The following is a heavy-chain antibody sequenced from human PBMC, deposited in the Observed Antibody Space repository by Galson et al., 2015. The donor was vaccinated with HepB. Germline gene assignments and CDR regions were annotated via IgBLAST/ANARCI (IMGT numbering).Heavy chain of an antibody. J-gene: IGHJ4*02. V-gene: IGHV3-66*02. CDR1: GFTVSSNS. Sequence: SLRLSCAASGFTVSSNSMSWVRQAPGKGLVWVSVIYSSGTTNYADSVKGRFAISRDNSKNTLYLQINSLRPDDTAVYYCARLRVGDFWSGSSYFDYWGQGTLVTVSS. CDR2: IYSSGTT. CDR3: ARLRVGDFWSGSSYFDY. D-gene: IGHD3-3*01.